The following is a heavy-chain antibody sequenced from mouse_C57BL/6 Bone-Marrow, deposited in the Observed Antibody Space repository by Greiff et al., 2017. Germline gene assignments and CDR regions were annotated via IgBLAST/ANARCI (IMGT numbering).Heavy chain of an antibody. CDR3: ARDWDEDY. CDR2: INPYNGGT. J-gene: IGHJ2*01. Sequence: DVKLQESGPVLVKPGASVKMSCKASGYTFTDYYMNWVKQSHGKSLEWIGVINPYNGGTSYNQKFKGKATLTVDKSSSTAYMELNSLTSEDSAVYYCARDWDEDYWGQGTTLTVSS. CDR1: GYTFTDYY. D-gene: IGHD4-1*01. V-gene: IGHV1-19*01.